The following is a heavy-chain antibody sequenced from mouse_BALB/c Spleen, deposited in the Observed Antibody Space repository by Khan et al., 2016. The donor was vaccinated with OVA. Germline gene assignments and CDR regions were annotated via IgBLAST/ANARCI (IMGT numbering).Heavy chain of an antibody. J-gene: IGHJ4*01. Sequence: EVQLQESGPGLVKPSQSLSLTCTVTGYSITSDYAWNWIRQFPGNKLEWMGYISYSGSTTNNPSLKSRISITRDTSKDQFFLQLKTVTSEDTATYYCASELGRYYALDYWGQGTSVTVSA. D-gene: IGHD4-1*01. CDR2: ISYSGST. CDR3: ASELGRYYALDY. V-gene: IGHV3-2*02. CDR1: GYSITSDYA.